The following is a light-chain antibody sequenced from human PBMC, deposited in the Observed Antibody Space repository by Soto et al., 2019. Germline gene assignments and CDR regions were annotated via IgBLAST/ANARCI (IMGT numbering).Light chain of an antibody. CDR1: QSVSSSY. CDR2: GAS. V-gene: IGKV3-20*01. Sequence: DIVLTQSPGTLSLSPGERATLSCRSSQSVSSSYLAWYQQKPGQAPRLLIYGASSRATGIPDRFSGSGSGTDFTLTISRLEPEDVAVYYCQQYGSSPETFGQGTKVDI. CDR3: QQYGSSPET. J-gene: IGKJ1*01.